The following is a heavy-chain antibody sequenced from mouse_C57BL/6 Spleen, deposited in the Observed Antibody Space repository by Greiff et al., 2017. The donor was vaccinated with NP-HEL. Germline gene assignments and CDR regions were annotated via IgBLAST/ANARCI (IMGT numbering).Heavy chain of an antibody. CDR3: TTPFTTVVDWYFDV. CDR2: IDPENGDT. CDR1: GFNIKDDY. V-gene: IGHV14-4*01. Sequence: VQLKESGAELVRPGASVKLSCTASGFNIKDDYMHWVKQRPEQGLEWIGWIDPENGDTEYASKFQGKATITADTSSNTAYLQLSSLTSEDTAVYYCTTPFTTVVDWYFDVWGTGTTVTVSS. D-gene: IGHD1-1*01. J-gene: IGHJ1*03.